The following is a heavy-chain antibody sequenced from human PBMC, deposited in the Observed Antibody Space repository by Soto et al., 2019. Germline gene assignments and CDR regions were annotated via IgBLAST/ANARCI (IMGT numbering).Heavy chain of an antibody. J-gene: IGHJ4*02. Sequence: GESLKISCAASGFTFTTSAMSWVRQAPGKGLEWVSSISGIGGSTHYAGSVKGRFTISRDNSKNTLYLQMNSLRAEDTATYYCAKSRGVPAPHPFDYWGQGTLVTVSS. CDR2: ISGIGGST. D-gene: IGHD2-2*01. V-gene: IGHV3-23*01. CDR3: AKSRGVPAPHPFDY. CDR1: GFTFTTSA.